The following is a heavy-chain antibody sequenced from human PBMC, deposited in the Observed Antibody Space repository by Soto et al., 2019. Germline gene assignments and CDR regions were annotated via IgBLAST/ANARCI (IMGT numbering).Heavy chain of an antibody. J-gene: IGHJ3*02. Sequence: WGTLRLSCDASGHTSSIYAMSWVRQAPGKGPEWVSTVSGSGSGGTTYHADTVKGRFTISRDNSKNTLYLQMNSRTAPDTPQFCCAKERFCYDRGDAFDIWGQGTKVTVSS. D-gene: IGHD2-2*01. CDR1: GHTSSIYA. V-gene: IGHV3-23*01. CDR3: AKERFCYDRGDAFDI. CDR2: VSGSGSGGTT.